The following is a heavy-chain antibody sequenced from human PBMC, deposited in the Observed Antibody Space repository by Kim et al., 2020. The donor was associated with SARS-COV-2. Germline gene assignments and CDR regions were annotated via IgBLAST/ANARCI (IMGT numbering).Heavy chain of an antibody. CDR2: IRSKANSYAT. D-gene: IGHD6-13*01. Sequence: GGSLRLSCAASGFTFSDSAMYWVRQASGKGLEWVGRIRSKANSYATAYAASVKGRFTISRDDSKNTAYLQMHSLKTEDTAIYYCTRVPPYNNSWWDAFDMWGQGTMVTVSS. V-gene: IGHV3-73*01. J-gene: IGHJ3*02. CDR3: TRVPPYNNSWWDAFDM. CDR1: GFTFSDSA.